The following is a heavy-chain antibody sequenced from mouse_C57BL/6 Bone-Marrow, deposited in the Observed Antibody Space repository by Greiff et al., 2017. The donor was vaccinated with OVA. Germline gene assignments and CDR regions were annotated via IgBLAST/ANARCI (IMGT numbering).Heavy chain of an antibody. V-gene: IGHV1-55*01. CDR1: GYTFTSYW. J-gene: IGHJ3*01. CDR2: IYPGSGST. D-gene: IGHD3-2*02. Sequence: QVHVKQPGAELVKPGASVKMSCKASGYTFTSYWITWVKQRPGQGLEWIGDIYPGSGSTNYNEKFKSKATLTVDTSSSTAYMQLSSLTSEDSAVYYCARSGDSSGYSWFAYWGQGTLVTVSA. CDR3: ARSGDSSGYSWFAY.